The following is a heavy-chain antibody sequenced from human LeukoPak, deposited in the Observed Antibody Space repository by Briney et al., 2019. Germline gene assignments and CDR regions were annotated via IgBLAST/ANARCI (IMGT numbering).Heavy chain of an antibody. J-gene: IGHJ4*02. CDR1: GYSISSGYL. V-gene: IGHV4-38-2*02. CDR2: TYHGGTT. Sequence: SETLSLTCTVSGYSISSGYLWGWIRHPPGKGLEWIGSTYHGGTTYSNPSLKSRVIISEDTSKNQFSLKLSSVTAADTAVYYCARGSGDWTYYFDYWGQGTLVTVSS. D-gene: IGHD2-21*02. CDR3: ARGSGDWTYYFDY.